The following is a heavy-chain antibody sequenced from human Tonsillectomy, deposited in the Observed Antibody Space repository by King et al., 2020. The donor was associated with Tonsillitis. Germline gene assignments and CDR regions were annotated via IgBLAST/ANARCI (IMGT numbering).Heavy chain of an antibody. Sequence: VQLVESGAEVKKPGESLNISCKGSGYSFPIYWIGWVRQMPGKGLEWMGIIYPGDSDTRYSPSFQGQVTISADKSISTAYLQWSSLRASDTAMYYCARDLYGSDDAFDIWGQGTMVTVSS. V-gene: IGHV5-51*01. CDR1: GYSFPIYW. CDR2: IYPGDSDT. J-gene: IGHJ3*02. D-gene: IGHD3-10*01. CDR3: ARDLYGSDDAFDI.